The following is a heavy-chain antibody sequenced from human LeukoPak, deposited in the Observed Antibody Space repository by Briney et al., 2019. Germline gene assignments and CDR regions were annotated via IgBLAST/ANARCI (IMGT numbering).Heavy chain of an antibody. J-gene: IGHJ4*02. D-gene: IGHD6-13*01. CDR2: IKSQTDGGTT. V-gene: IGHV3-15*01. CDR1: GFTFTNAC. Sequence: GGSLRLSCKGSGFTFTNACMSWVRLAPGKGLEWVGHIKSQTDGGTTDYAAPVKGRFTISRDDSKNTLYLQLNSLKTEDTAVYYCARAEGIAAAGNYWGKGTLVTVSS. CDR3: ARAEGIAAAGNY.